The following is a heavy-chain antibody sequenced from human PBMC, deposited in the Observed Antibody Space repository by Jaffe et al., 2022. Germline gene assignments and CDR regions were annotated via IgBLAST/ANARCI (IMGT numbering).Heavy chain of an antibody. CDR1: GYSISSGYY. V-gene: IGHV4-38-2*01. CDR3: ARGTLTISPGGPWFGESPAHWFDP. D-gene: IGHD3-10*01. CDR2: IYHSGST. J-gene: IGHJ5*02. Sequence: QVQLQESGPGLVKPSETLSLTCAVSGYSISSGYYWGWIRQPPGKGLEWIGSIYHSGSTYYNPSLKSRVTISVDTSKNQFSLKLSSVTAADTAVYYCARGTLTISPGGPWFGESPAHWFDPWGQGTLVTVSS.